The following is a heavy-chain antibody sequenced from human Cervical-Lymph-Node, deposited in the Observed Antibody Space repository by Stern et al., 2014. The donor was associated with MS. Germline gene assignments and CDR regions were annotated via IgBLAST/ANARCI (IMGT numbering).Heavy chain of an antibody. V-gene: IGHV3-74*02. CDR1: GFTFSSYW. CDR2: INRAGSST. J-gene: IGHJ4*02. Sequence: EVQLVESGGGLVQPGGSLRLSCAASGFTFSSYWMHWVRQAPGKGLVWVSRINRAGSSTSYADSVKGRFTISRDNAKNTLYLQMNSLRAEDTAVYYCARFGSYLRPWDYWGQGTLFTVSS. CDR3: ARFGSYLRPWDY. D-gene: IGHD1-26*01.